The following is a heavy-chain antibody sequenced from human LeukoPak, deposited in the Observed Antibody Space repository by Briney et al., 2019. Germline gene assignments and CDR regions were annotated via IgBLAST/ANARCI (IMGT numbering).Heavy chain of an antibody. CDR2: IYYSGST. CDR3: ARGVIAAGGNDFDY. V-gene: IGHV4-39*07. Sequence: SETLSLTCTVSGGSIIRSRDYWCWIRQPPGKVLEWIGSIYYSGSTYSNPSLKSRVNISGDTSKNRFSLKLSSVTAADTAMYYCARGVIAAGGNDFDYWGQGTLVTVSS. D-gene: IGHD6-13*01. J-gene: IGHJ4*02. CDR1: GGSIIRSRDY.